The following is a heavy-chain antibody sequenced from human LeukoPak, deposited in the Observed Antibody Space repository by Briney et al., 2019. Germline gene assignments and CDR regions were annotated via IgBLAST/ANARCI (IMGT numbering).Heavy chain of an antibody. CDR2: IIPIFGTA. CDR3: ARDQGYGDYPSYWYFDL. D-gene: IGHD4-17*01. CDR1: GRTFSSYA. V-gene: IGHV1-69*05. Sequence: SVKVSCKASGRTFSSYAISWVRQAPGQGLEWMGRIIPIFGTANYAQKFQGRVTITTDESTSTAYMELSSLRSEDTAVYYCARDQGYGDYPSYWYFDLWGRGTLVTVSS. J-gene: IGHJ2*01.